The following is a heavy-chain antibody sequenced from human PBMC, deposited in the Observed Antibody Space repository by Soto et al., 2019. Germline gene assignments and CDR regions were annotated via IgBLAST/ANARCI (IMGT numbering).Heavy chain of an antibody. CDR3: ARDPCISTTCYHDF. J-gene: IGHJ4*02. CDR1: GGTFNTFA. Sequence: QVQLVQSGAEVKEPGSSVTVSCKVSGGTFNTFAISWVRQAPGQGLQWMGGIIPIFGTANYAQKFQGRVTITADESTTTSYMELSGLRSEDTAVYYCARDPCISTTCYHDFWGQGTLVTVSS. D-gene: IGHD2-2*01. V-gene: IGHV1-69*12. CDR2: IIPIFGTA.